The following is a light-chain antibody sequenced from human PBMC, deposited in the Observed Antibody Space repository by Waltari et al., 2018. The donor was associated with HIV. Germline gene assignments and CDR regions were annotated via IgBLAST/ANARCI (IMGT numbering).Light chain of an antibody. CDR2: GAS. CDR1: QGISNS. Sequence: DIQMTQSPSSLSASVGDRVTITCRASQGISNSLEWHQQKPGKAPKLLLYGASTLESGVPSRFSGSGSGTDYTLTISSLQPEDFATYYCQHYYSYPYTFGQGTKVEIK. V-gene: IGKV1-NL1*01. J-gene: IGKJ2*01. CDR3: QHYYSYPYT.